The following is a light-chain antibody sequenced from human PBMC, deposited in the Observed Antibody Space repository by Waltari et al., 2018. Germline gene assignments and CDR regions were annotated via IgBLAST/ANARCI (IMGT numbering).Light chain of an antibody. CDR2: DAS. CDR1: QSIRSY. Sequence: DIQMTQSPSSLSASVGDRVTITCRASQSIRSYLNWYQQKPGKAPKLLIYDASNLQSGVPSRFSGSGSGTDFTLTISRLQAEDFATYYCQQTNSFPLTFGGGTKVDIK. J-gene: IGKJ4*01. V-gene: IGKV1-39*01. CDR3: QQTNSFPLT.